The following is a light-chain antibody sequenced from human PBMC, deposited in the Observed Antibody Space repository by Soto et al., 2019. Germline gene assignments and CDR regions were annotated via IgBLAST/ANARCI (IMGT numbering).Light chain of an antibody. Sequence: DIQMTQSPSTLSASVGDRVTITCRASQCMSSGLALYQQKPGKAPKILIYKVSKLESGVPSRFSGSGSGTEFPLTISSLQSADFATYCCQQYNSYPVTFVQGTKLESK. CDR2: KVS. J-gene: IGKJ2*01. CDR1: QCMSSG. V-gene: IGKV1-5*03. CDR3: QQYNSYPVT.